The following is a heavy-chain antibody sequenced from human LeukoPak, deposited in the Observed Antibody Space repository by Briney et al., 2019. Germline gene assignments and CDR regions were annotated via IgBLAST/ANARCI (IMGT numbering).Heavy chain of an antibody. D-gene: IGHD5-12*01. J-gene: IGHJ4*02. Sequence: VSVKVSCKASGYTFTGYCMHWVRQAPGQGLEWMGWINCNSGGTNYGQKFLGRVTMTGDTSISTAYMELSRLTSDDTAVYYCARGGTGDTGYDYLDYWGQGTLVTVSS. CDR2: INCNSGGT. CDR1: GYTFTGYC. V-gene: IGHV1-2*02. CDR3: ARGGTGDTGYDYLDY.